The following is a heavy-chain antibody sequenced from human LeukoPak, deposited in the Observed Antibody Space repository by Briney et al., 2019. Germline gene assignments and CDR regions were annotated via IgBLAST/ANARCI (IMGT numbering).Heavy chain of an antibody. Sequence: SETLSLTCTVSGGSISSHYWSWIRQPPGKGLEWLGHIYYTGNTNYNPSLMSRVTISVDTSKNHFSLKLNSVTAADTAVYYCARSYNSGSYYPFYFDFWGQGTLVTVSS. V-gene: IGHV4-59*11. J-gene: IGHJ4*02. D-gene: IGHD3-10*01. CDR3: ARSYNSGSYYPFYFDF. CDR2: IYYTGNT. CDR1: GGSISSHY.